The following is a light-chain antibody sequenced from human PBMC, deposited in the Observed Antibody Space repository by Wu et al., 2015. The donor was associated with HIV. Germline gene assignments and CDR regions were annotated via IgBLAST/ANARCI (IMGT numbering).Light chain of an antibody. Sequence: EIVLTQSPVTLSLSPGERATLSCRASQGVSRHLAWYQQKPGQSPRLLIYDTSNRATGIPARFSGSGSGTDFTLTISTLEPEDFAVYYCQQRSNWPPEFTFGPGTKVISN. V-gene: IGKV3D-11*03. CDR2: DTS. CDR3: QQRSNWPPEFT. J-gene: IGKJ3*01. CDR1: QGVSRH.